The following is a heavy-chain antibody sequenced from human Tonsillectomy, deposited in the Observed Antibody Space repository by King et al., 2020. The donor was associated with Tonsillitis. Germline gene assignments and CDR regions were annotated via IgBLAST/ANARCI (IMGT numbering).Heavy chain of an antibody. Sequence: VQLVESGGGLVQPGGSRRLSCASSGFTFSIYAMTWVRQAPGKGMEWVSVMSGAGARTSHADSVKGRVTISSDNSNNTLYLQMNSLRAEDTAVYYCARCPYDFWSGGLYYAMDVWSQGTTVTVSS. D-gene: IGHD3-3*01. J-gene: IGHJ6*02. CDR1: GFTFSIYA. CDR3: ARCPYDFWSGGLYYAMDV. CDR2: MSGAGART. V-gene: IGHV3-23*04.